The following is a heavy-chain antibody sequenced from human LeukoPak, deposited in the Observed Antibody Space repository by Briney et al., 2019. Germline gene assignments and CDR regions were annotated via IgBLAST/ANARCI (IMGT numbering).Heavy chain of an antibody. CDR3: ARRDDYNQGIDY. Sequence: SETLSLTCTVSGGSITSYFWSWIRQPPGKGLEWIGYISYTGSTNYNPSLKSRVTMSVDTSKKQLSLRLTSVTAAGTAVYYCARRDDYNQGIDYWGQGALVTVSS. V-gene: IGHV4-59*01. CDR1: GGSITSYF. CDR2: ISYTGST. D-gene: IGHD5-24*01. J-gene: IGHJ4*02.